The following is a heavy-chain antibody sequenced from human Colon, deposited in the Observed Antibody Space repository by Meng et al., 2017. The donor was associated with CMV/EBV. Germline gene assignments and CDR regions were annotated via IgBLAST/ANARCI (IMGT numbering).Heavy chain of an antibody. CDR2: VCYNGIT. Sequence: VQLQGSGPGLVKPSETLSLTCAVSDDSMSSNCWSWSRQPPGKGLEWIGYVCYNGITDYNPSLKSRVTISGDTSKNQFSLQVTSVTAADTAMYYCALRGLAAGTFCHWGQGTLVTVSS. D-gene: IGHD6-13*01. CDR3: ALRGLAAGTFCH. V-gene: IGHV4-59*01. CDR1: DDSMSSNC. J-gene: IGHJ1*01.